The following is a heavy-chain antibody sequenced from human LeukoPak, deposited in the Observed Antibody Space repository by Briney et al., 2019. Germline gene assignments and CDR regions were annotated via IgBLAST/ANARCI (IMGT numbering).Heavy chain of an antibody. CDR1: GGTFSSYA. J-gene: IGHJ4*02. Sequence: SVKVSCKASGGTFSSYAISWVRQAPGQGREWMGRIMPILGIANYAQKFQGRVTITADKSTSTAYMELSSLRSEDTAVYYCARSPVDTAMVTAYYFDYWGQGTLVTVSS. V-gene: IGHV1-69*04. CDR2: IMPILGIA. CDR3: ARSPVDTAMVTAYYFDY. D-gene: IGHD5-18*01.